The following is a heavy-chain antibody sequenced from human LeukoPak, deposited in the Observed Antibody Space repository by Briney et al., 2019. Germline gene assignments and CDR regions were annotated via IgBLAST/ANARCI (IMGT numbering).Heavy chain of an antibody. CDR1: GFTFSSYG. Sequence: PGGSLRLSCAASGFTFSSYGMHRVRQAPGKGLEWVAVIWYDGSNKYYADSVKGRFTISRDNSKNTLYLQMNSLRAEDTAVYYCAKDLTAMSYFDYWGQGTLVTVSS. CDR2: IWYDGSNK. V-gene: IGHV3-33*06. CDR3: AKDLTAMSYFDY. D-gene: IGHD5-18*01. J-gene: IGHJ4*02.